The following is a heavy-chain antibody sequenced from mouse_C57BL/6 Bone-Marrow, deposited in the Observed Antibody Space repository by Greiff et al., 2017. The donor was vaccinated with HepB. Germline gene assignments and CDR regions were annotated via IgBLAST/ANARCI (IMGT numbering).Heavy chain of an antibody. CDR3: ARGGFIGDY. D-gene: IGHD1-1*01. CDR2: IHPNSGST. J-gene: IGHJ2*01. CDR1: GYTFTSYW. V-gene: IGHV1-64*01. Sequence: QVQLQQPGAELVKPGASVKLSCKASGYTFTSYWMHWVKQRPGQGLEWIGMIHPNSGSTNYNEKFKSKATLTVDKSSSTAYMQLSSLTSGDSAVYYCARGGFIGDYWGQGTTLTVSS.